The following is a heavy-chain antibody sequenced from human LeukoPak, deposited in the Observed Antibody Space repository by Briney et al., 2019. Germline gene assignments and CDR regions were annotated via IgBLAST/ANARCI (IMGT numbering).Heavy chain of an antibody. CDR3: ARDAIRGY. CDR2: IYVDGTT. D-gene: IGHD3-9*01. Sequence: PGGSLRLSCAASGFTVSSNYMSWVRQAPGKGLEWVSVIYVDGTTYYADSVKGRFTISRDNSKNTLSLQMNSLKTEDTAVYYCARDAIRGYWGQGTLVTVSS. CDR1: GFTVSSNY. J-gene: IGHJ4*02. V-gene: IGHV3-53*01.